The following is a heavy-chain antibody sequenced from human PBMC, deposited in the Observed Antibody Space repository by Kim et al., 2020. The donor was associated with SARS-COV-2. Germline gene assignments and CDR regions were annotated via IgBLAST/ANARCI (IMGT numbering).Heavy chain of an antibody. D-gene: IGHD1-1*01. CDR1: GFTFTSYG. CDR2: IRSEGNNH. CDR3: ARNGEHWDVYY. J-gene: IGHJ4*01. Sequence: GGSLRLSCTGSGFTFTSYGFHWVRQAPGKGLEWMGFIRSEGNNHFYADSVKGRLTISRDNSKNTVYLQMRGLSADATAVYYCARNGEHWDVYYCGQGTL. V-gene: IGHV3-30*02.